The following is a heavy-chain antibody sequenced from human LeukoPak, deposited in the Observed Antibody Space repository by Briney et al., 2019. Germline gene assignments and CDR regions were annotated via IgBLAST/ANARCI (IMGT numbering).Heavy chain of an antibody. Sequence: SVKVSCKASGGTFSSYAISWVRQAPGQGLEWMGGIIPIFGTANYAQKFQGRVTITTDESTSTAYMELSSLRSEDTAVYYCAREHTNKPSRPYPLNVWGKGTTVTVSS. CDR1: GGTFSSYA. CDR3: AREHTNKPSRPYPLNV. J-gene: IGHJ6*04. CDR2: IIPIFGTA. V-gene: IGHV1-69*05. D-gene: IGHD2-2*01.